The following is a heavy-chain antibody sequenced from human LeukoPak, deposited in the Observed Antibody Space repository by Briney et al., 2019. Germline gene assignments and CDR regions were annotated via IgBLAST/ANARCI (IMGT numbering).Heavy chain of an antibody. CDR3: AKDQTTSYGMDV. D-gene: IGHD4-17*01. V-gene: IGHV3-30-3*01. Sequence: GGSLRLSCAASGFTFSSSAFPWVRQAPGKGLEWVAVIAYDGSHKYSADSVKGRFTISRDNSKNTLYLQMNSLRAEDTAVYYCAKDQTTSYGMDVWGQGTTVTVSS. CDR1: GFTFSSSA. J-gene: IGHJ6*02. CDR2: IAYDGSHK.